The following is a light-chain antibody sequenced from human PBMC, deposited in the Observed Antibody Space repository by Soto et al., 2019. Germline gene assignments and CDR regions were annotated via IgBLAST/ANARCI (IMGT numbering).Light chain of an antibody. CDR1: QRISFW. V-gene: IGKV1-39*01. J-gene: IGKJ4*01. CDR3: QQSYSAPLT. CDR2: AAS. Sequence: IQVAQSPSSLSAYVGDSFTVTCLTSQRISFWLNWYQQKPGKAPKMMIYAASTLQSGVQSRFIGSGLVTDFTLTSSSLPPEDVATYYCQQSYSAPLTFGGGTKVDIK.